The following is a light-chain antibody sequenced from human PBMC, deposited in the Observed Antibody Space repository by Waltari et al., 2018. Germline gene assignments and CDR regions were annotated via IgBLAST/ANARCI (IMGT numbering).Light chain of an antibody. Sequence: QSALIQPASVSGSAGQSITIPCPGTSSDLGGYDYVSWYQQHPGKPPKLMIYDIIKRPSGVSDRFSGSKSGNTASLTISGLQAEDEADYYCSSYAPSSTVFGGGTKLTVL. CDR3: SSYAPSSTV. CDR1: SSDLGGYDY. CDR2: DII. J-gene: IGLJ2*01. V-gene: IGLV2-14*03.